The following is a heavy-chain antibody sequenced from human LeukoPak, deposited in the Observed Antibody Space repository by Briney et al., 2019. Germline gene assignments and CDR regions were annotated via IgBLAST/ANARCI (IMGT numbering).Heavy chain of an antibody. J-gene: IGHJ4*02. CDR1: GFGFCSHA. CDR2: FNDTGSST. Sequence: GGSLRLSRVGSGFGFCSHAMAWGRQAPGEGLGWVSSFNDTGSSTYYADSVKGRFTISRDNSKNTLYLQMTNLRAEDTAVYFCAKDLLRIYWRTFDSWGQGALVIVSS. D-gene: IGHD3-10*01. CDR3: AKDLLRIYWRTFDS. V-gene: IGHV3-23*01.